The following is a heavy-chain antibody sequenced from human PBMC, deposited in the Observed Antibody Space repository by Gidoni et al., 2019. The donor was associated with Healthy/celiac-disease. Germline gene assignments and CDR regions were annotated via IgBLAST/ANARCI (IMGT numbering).Heavy chain of an antibody. CDR2: ISYEGSNK. Sequence: QVQLVESGGGVVQPGRSLRLCCAASGFPFSSYAMHWVRQAPGKGLEWVAVISYEGSNKYYADSVKGRFTISRDNSKNTLYLQINSLRAEDTAVYYCAREDVFLTVTTLAYYYYVMDVWGQGTTVTVSS. J-gene: IGHJ6*02. V-gene: IGHV3-30-3*01. CDR3: AREDVFLTVTTLAYYYYVMDV. CDR1: GFPFSSYA. D-gene: IGHD4-17*01.